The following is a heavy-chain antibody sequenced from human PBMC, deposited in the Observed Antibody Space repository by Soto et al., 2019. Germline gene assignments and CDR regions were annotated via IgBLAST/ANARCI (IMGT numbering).Heavy chain of an antibody. J-gene: IGHJ5*02. V-gene: IGHV3-74*03. Sequence: GGSLRLSCASSGFTFSYFWIYWVRQAPGKGLAWVSHINSDGSSGTYADSVKGRFTISRDNAKNTLYLQMNNLRAEDTAVYFCARDSGSYFSLDLWGQGTLVTVSS. D-gene: IGHD1-26*01. CDR2: INSDGSSG. CDR3: ARDSGSYFSLDL. CDR1: GFTFSYFW.